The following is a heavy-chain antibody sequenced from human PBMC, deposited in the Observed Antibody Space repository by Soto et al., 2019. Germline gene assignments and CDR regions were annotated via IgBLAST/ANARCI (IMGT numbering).Heavy chain of an antibody. CDR3: ARDLQQLLRYNWYDP. V-gene: IGHV1-3*01. CDR2: INAGNGNT. CDR1: GYTFTSYA. D-gene: IGHD6-13*01. Sequence: ASVKVSCKASGYTFTSYAMHWVRQAPGQRLEWMGWINAGNGNTKYSQKFQGRVTITRDTSASTAYMELSSLRSEDTVVYYCARDLQQLLRYNWYDPWGQGTLVTVSS. J-gene: IGHJ5*02.